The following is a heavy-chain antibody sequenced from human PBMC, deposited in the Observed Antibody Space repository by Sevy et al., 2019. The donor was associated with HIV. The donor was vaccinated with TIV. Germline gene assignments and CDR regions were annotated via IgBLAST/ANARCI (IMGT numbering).Heavy chain of an antibody. V-gene: IGHV3-48*03. D-gene: IGHD4-17*01. CDR1: GFTFTSYE. Sequence: GGSLRLSCAASGFTFTSYEMNWVRQAPGKGLEWLSYISISGTTIYYSDSVKGRFTISRDNARNSLYLQMSSLRAEDTADYYCARDLPPSATTVPHFDCWGQGTLVTVSS. CDR3: ARDLPPSATTVPHFDC. CDR2: ISISGTTI. J-gene: IGHJ4*02.